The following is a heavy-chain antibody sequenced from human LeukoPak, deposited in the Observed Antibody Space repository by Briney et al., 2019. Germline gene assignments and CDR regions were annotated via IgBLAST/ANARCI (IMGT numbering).Heavy chain of an antibody. V-gene: IGHV3-48*03. D-gene: IGHD4-11*01. CDR3: ARSADYLRDAFDV. CDR1: GFTFSSYE. Sequence: GGSLRLSCAASGFTFSSYEMNWVRQAPGKGLEWVSYISSSGSTIYYADSVKGRFTISRDNAKNSLYLQMNSLRAEDTAVYYCARSADYLRDAFDVWSQGTMVTVSS. J-gene: IGHJ3*01. CDR2: ISSSGSTI.